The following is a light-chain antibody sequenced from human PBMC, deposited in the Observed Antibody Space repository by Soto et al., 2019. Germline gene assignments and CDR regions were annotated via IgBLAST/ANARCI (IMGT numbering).Light chain of an antibody. CDR2: EVV. V-gene: IGLV2-8*01. Sequence: QAALTQPPSAPGPPGQSGTISCNGTKNDIGVYDFVSWYQHHPCKAPRLINYEVVQRPSGVPDRFSGSKSGNTASRPVSVLQAAEEADYFCKSYAVSNTYVFGSGTKVTVL. CDR3: KSYAVSNTYV. J-gene: IGLJ1*01. CDR1: KNDIGVYDF.